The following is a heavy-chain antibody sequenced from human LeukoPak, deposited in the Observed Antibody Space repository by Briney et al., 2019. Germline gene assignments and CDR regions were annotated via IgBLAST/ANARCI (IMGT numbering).Heavy chain of an antibody. CDR2: IYSSGGT. Sequence: SETLSLTRTVSGGSISGHYWSWIRQPPGKGLEWIGYIYSSGGTNYNPSLKSRLTISVDTSKNQFSLKLSSLTAADTAVYYCARQAGSYAFYYYDYWGQGTLVTVSS. J-gene: IGHJ4*02. CDR3: ARQAGSYAFYYYDY. CDR1: GGSISGHY. D-gene: IGHD2-2*01. V-gene: IGHV4-59*11.